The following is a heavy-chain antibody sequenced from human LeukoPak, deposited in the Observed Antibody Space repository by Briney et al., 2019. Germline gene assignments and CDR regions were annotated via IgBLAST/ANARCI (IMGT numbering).Heavy chain of an antibody. D-gene: IGHD3-9*01. J-gene: IGHJ6*03. CDR2: ISGSGGST. CDR1: GFTFSTYG. CDR3: AKDGGEYYDILTGYYPRLYYMDV. V-gene: IGHV3-23*01. Sequence: GGSLRLSCVASGFTFSTYGMSWVRQAPGKGLEWVSAISGSGGSTYYADSVRGRFTISRDNAKNPLYLQMNSLRAEATAVYYCAKDGGEYYDILTGYYPRLYYMDVWGKGTTVTISS.